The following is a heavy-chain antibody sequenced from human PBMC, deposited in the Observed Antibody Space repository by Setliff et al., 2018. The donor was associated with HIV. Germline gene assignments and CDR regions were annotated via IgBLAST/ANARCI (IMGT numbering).Heavy chain of an antibody. V-gene: IGHV4-61*02. Sequence: PSETLSLTCTVSGGSISSGRYYWNWIRQPAGKGLEWIGRIYTSGSTNYNPSLKSRVTISVDTSKNQFSLKLSSVTAADTAVYYCAREDYYYYGMDVWGQGTTVTVSS. CDR2: IYTSGST. CDR1: GGSISSGRYY. CDR3: AREDYYYYGMDV. J-gene: IGHJ6*02.